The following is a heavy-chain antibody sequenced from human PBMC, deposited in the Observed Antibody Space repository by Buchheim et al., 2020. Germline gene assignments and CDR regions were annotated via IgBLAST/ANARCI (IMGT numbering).Heavy chain of an antibody. D-gene: IGHD3-10*01. CDR1: GYSFSNHW. CDR2: IYPGDSDT. CDR3: ATRNLRYSNFDY. V-gene: IGHV5-51*01. Sequence: EVQLVQSGAEVKKTGESLKISCKGSGYSFSNHWIGWVRQMPGKGLEWMGIIYPGDSDTKYSPSFQGQVTFSADKTMRTAYRQWSSLKASDTAMYYCATRNLRYSNFDYWGQGTL. J-gene: IGHJ4*02.